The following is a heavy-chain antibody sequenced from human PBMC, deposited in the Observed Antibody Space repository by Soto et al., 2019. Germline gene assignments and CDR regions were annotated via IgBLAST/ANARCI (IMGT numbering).Heavy chain of an antibody. V-gene: IGHV3-48*02. Sequence: GCSLRLCCASSVFSFLTYSMNWVRQAPGKGLEWVSYISSSGITIYYADSVKGRFTISRDNAKNSLYLQMNSLRDEDTAVYYCARYMAGYYYGMDVWGQGTTVTVSS. CDR1: VFSFLTYS. D-gene: IGHD3-10*01. CDR2: ISSSGITI. J-gene: IGHJ6*02. CDR3: ARYMAGYYYGMDV.